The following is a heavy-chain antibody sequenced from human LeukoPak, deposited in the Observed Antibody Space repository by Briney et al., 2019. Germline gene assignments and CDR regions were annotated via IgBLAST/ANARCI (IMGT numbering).Heavy chain of an antibody. Sequence: GGSLRLSCAASGFTLSSYSMNWVRQAPGKGLEWVSSITSSSSYIYYADSVKGRFTISGDNSKNTLYLQMNSLRAEDTAVYYCARDRSAYYDSGPGAFDIWGQGTMVTVSS. D-gene: IGHD3-22*01. CDR3: ARDRSAYYDSGPGAFDI. CDR2: ITSSSSYI. J-gene: IGHJ3*02. V-gene: IGHV3-21*01. CDR1: GFTLSSYS.